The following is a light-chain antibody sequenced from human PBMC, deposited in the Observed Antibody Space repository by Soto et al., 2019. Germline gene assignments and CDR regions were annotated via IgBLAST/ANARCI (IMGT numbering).Light chain of an antibody. Sequence: QSVLTQPPSVSAAPGQKVTISCSGSSSNIGNNYVSCYQQLPGTAPKLLIYENNKRPSGIPDRFSGSKSGTSATLGITGLQTGDEADYYCGTWDSSLSAGPYVLGTGTKVTVL. J-gene: IGLJ1*01. CDR3: GTWDSSLSAGPYV. V-gene: IGLV1-51*02. CDR1: SSNIGNNY. CDR2: ENN.